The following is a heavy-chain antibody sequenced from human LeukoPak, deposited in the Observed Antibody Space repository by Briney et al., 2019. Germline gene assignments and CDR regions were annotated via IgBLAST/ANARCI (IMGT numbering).Heavy chain of an antibody. CDR3: ARDSGGSYLGVYYYYGMDV. CDR1: GGSISSSSYY. J-gene: IGHJ6*02. Sequence: PSETLSLTCTVSGGSISSSSYYWGWIRQPPGKGLEWIGSIYYSGSTYYNPSFKSRVTISVDTSKNQFSLKLSSVTAADTAVYYCARDSGGSYLGVYYYYGMDVWGQGTTVTVSS. D-gene: IGHD1-26*01. V-gene: IGHV4-39*07. CDR2: IYYSGST.